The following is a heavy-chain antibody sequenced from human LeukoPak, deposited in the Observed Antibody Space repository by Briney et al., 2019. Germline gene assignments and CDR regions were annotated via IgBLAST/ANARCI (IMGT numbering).Heavy chain of an antibody. CDR3: AKDLTGDQNWIDP. Sequence: GRSLRLSCAASGFTFSSYGMHWVRQAPGKGLEWVAAIWYAGNNKTYADSVKGRFTISRDNSKNTLHLQMNSLRDEDTAVYYCAKDLTGDQNWIDPWGQGTLVTVSS. D-gene: IGHD7-27*01. J-gene: IGHJ5*02. CDR2: IWYAGNNK. V-gene: IGHV3-33*06. CDR1: GFTFSSYG.